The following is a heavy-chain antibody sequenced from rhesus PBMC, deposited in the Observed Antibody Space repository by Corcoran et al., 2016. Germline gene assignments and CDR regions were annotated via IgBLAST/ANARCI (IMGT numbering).Heavy chain of an antibody. V-gene: IGHV1S2*01. J-gene: IGHJ4*01. CDR3: ARTGTFDY. CDR2: ISPYNGNT. CDR1: GYTFTDYH. Sequence: QVQLVQSGAEVKKPGSSVKVSCKASGYTFTDYHIHWVRQAPRQGLERMGWISPYNGNTEYAQKFQGRVTMTRDTSTSTAYMELNSLRSEDTAVYYCARTGTFDYWGQGVLVTVSS. D-gene: IGHD3-34*01.